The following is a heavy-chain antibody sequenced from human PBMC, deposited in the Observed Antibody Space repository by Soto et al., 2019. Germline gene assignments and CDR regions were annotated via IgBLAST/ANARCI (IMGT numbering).Heavy chain of an antibody. CDR2: IKSKSDGGTT. Sequence: EVQLVESGGGLAKPGESLRLSCAASGFTFSDAWMSWVRQAPGKGLEWVGRIKSKSDGGTTDYGAPVKGRFTISRDDSRNTLYLQMNGLKIEDTGVYYCSTRPPPQWDCPLDYWGQGALVTVSS. V-gene: IGHV3-15*01. D-gene: IGHD1-26*01. CDR3: STRPPPQWDCPLDY. J-gene: IGHJ4*02. CDR1: GFTFSDAW.